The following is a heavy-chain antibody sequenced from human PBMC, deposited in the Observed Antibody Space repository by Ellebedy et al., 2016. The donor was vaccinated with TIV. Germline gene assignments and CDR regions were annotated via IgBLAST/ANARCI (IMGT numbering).Heavy chain of an antibody. D-gene: IGHD3-3*02. CDR3: VAFTVNFDF. CDR1: GFTFATYA. V-gene: IGHV3-23*01. J-gene: IGHJ4*02. CDR2: ISGSGDNT. Sequence: GGSLRLSXAASGFTFATYAMSWVRQAPGKGLEWVSAISGSGDNTYYADSVKGRFTISRDNSKNTLYLQLNSLRAEDTATYYCVAFTVNFDFWGQGTLVTVSS.